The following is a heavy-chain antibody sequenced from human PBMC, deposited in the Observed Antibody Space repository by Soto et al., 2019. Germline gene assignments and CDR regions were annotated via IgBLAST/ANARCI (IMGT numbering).Heavy chain of an antibody. V-gene: IGHV4-34*01. CDR1: GGSLSGYY. CDR3: ARGQEGVVATH. Sequence: QVQLQQWGAGLLKPSETLSLNCAVNGGSLSGYYWSWIRQPPGKGLEWIGEIKDGGRTNYSPSLKRXXTXSXXTSNHQFSLRLYSVPAADTGVYCCARGQEGVVATHWDQGTLVTVSS. CDR2: IKDGGRT. D-gene: IGHD5-12*01. J-gene: IGHJ4*02.